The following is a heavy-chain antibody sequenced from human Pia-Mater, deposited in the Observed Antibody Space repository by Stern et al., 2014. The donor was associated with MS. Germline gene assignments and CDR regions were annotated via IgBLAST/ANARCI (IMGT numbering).Heavy chain of an antibody. J-gene: IGHJ4*02. Sequence: DVQLVQSGGGVVQPGGSLRLYWAASGFTVSSNYMSWVRQAPGKGLEWVSVLYSGGSTYYADSVKGRFTISRDNSKNTLYLQMNSLRAEDTAVYYCARFPRYYYDSSGYYLAYWGQGTLVTVSS. V-gene: IGHV3-66*01. CDR1: GFTVSSNY. CDR2: LYSGGST. D-gene: IGHD3-22*01. CDR3: ARFPRYYYDSSGYYLAY.